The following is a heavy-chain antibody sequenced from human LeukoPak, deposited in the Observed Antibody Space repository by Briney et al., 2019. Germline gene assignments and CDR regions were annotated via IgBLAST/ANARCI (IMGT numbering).Heavy chain of an antibody. V-gene: IGHV1-2*02. Sequence: GASVKVSCKASGYTFTGYYMHWVRQAPGQGLEWMGWINPNSGGTNYAQKFQGRVTMTRDTSISTAYMELSRLRSDDTVVYYCARVGYSSGWIFDYWGQGTLVTVSS. CDR3: ARVGYSSGWIFDY. J-gene: IGHJ4*02. CDR1: GYTFTGYY. CDR2: INPNSGGT. D-gene: IGHD6-19*01.